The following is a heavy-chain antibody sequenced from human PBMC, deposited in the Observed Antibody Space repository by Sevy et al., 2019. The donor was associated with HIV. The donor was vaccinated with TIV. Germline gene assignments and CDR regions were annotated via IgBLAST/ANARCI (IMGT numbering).Heavy chain of an antibody. V-gene: IGHV3-7*01. Sequence: GGSLRLSCVASGFTLNGYWMSWVRQAPGKGLEWVANINQDGNVKYYIDSVKGRFTISRDTARNLLYLQNNSLRVEDTALYYCVRAIAADGSFWGQGTMVTVSS. D-gene: IGHD6-13*01. CDR3: VRAIAADGSF. CDR2: INQDGNVK. J-gene: IGHJ4*02. CDR1: GFTLNGYW.